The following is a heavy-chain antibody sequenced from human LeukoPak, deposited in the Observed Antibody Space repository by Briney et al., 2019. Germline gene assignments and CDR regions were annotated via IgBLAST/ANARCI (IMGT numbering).Heavy chain of an antibody. Sequence: ASVKVSCKASGYTFTSYAMHWVRQAPGQRLEWMGWVNAGNGNTKYSQKPQGRVTMTTDTSTSTAYMELRSLRSDDTAVYYCAREMGPGAAVLGYYYMDVWGKGTTVTVSS. CDR2: VNAGNGNT. CDR3: AREMGPGAAVLGYYYMDV. CDR1: GYTFTSYA. V-gene: IGHV1-3*01. J-gene: IGHJ6*03. D-gene: IGHD6-13*01.